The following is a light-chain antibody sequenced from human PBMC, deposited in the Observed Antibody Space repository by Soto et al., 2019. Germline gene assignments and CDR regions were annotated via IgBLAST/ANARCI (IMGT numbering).Light chain of an antibody. CDR1: QSVSSSY. CDR3: QQHGSSPTWT. Sequence: EIVLTQSPGTLSLSPGERATLSCRASQSVSSSYLAWYQQKPGQAPRLLIYGASSRATGIPDRFSGSGSGTDFTLTISRLEPEDFAVYYCQQHGSSPTWTFAQGTKVAIK. V-gene: IGKV3-20*01. J-gene: IGKJ1*01. CDR2: GAS.